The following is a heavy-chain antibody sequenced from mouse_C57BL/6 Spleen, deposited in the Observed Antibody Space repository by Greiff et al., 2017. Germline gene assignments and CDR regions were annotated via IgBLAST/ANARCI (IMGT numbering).Heavy chain of an antibody. CDR1: GYAFSSYW. Sequence: VQLQQSGAELVKPGASVKISCKASGYAFSSYWMNWVKQRPGKGLDWIGHIYPGDGDTNYNGKFKGKATLTADKSSSTAYMHLSSLTSEDAAVYYCAREYSSREGDFGCRGPGTTVTVSS. D-gene: IGHD1-1*01. CDR3: AREYSSREGDFGC. V-gene: IGHV1-80*01. J-gene: IGHJ1*01. CDR2: IYPGDGDT.